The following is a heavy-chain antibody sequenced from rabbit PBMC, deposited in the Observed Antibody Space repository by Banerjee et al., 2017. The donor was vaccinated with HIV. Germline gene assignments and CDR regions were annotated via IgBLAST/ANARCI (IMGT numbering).Heavy chain of an antibody. CDR1: GFSFSSSYW. Sequence: QEQLEESGGDLVKPGASLTLTCTASGFSFSSSYWMCWVRQAPGKGLEWIACIYVDSSGSTYYASWAKGRFTISKTSSTTVSLQMTGLTAADTATYFCATTYRTNTDYGYRLWGPGTLVTVS. V-gene: IGHV1S45*01. D-gene: IGHD6-1*01. CDR3: ATTYRTNTDYGYRL. CDR2: IYVDSSGST. J-gene: IGHJ6*01.